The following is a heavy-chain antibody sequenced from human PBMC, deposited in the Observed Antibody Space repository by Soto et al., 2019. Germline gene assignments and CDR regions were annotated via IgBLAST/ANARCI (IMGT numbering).Heavy chain of an antibody. CDR3: ARYFMVRGVMSAFDL. CDR2: IYYIGST. D-gene: IGHD3-10*01. Sequence: SDALSLTCIFSGGSISRGGYYRSWIRQHPGRGLEWIGYIYYIGSTYYNPSLKSRVTISVDTSKNQFSLKLSSVTAADTAVYYCARYFMVRGVMSAFDLWGQGTMVT. CDR1: GGSISRGGYY. V-gene: IGHV4-31*03. J-gene: IGHJ3*01.